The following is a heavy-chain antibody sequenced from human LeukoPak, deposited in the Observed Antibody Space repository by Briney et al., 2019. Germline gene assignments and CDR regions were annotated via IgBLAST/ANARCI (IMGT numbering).Heavy chain of an antibody. CDR2: IYYSGST. Sequence: PSETLSLTCTVSGGSISSSSYYWGWIRQPPGKGLEWIGSIYYSGSTYYNPSLKSRVTISVDTSKNQFSLKLSSVTAADTAVYYCAMGVVPAALPPYAFDIWGQGTMVTVSS. D-gene: IGHD2-2*02. CDR1: GGSISSSSYY. V-gene: IGHV4-39*07. CDR3: AMGVVPAALPPYAFDI. J-gene: IGHJ3*02.